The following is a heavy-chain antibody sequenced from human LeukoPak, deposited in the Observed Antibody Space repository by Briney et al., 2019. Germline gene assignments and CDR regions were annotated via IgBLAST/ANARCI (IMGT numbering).Heavy chain of an antibody. CDR2: INPNSGGT. Sequence: ASVKVSCKASGYTFTGYYMHWVRQAPGQGLEWMGWINPNSGGTNYAQKFQGRVTMTRDTSISTAYMELSRLRSDDTAVYYCARNTAMKKGYYYYYMDVWGKGTTVTVSS. V-gene: IGHV1-2*02. CDR1: GYTFTGYY. D-gene: IGHD5-18*01. CDR3: ARNTAMKKGYYYYYMDV. J-gene: IGHJ6*03.